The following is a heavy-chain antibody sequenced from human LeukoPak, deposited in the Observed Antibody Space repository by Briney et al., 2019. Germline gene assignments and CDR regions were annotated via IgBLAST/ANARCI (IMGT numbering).Heavy chain of an antibody. CDR3: ARGYSGSWYGAY. CDR1: GGTFSSYA. J-gene: IGHJ4*02. Sequence: ASVKVSCKASGGTFSSYAISWVRQAPGQGLEWMGRIIPILGIANYAQKFQGRVTITADKSTSTAYMELSSLRSEDTAVYYCARGYSGSWYGAYWGQGTLVTVSS. CDR2: IIPILGIA. V-gene: IGHV1-69*04. D-gene: IGHD6-13*01.